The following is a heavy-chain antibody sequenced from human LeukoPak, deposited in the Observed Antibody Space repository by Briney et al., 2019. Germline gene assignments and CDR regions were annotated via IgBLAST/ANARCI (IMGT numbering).Heavy chain of an antibody. V-gene: IGHV3-21*01. J-gene: IGHJ4*02. CDR1: GFTFSSYS. CDR2: ISSSSSYI. D-gene: IGHD3-16*01. Sequence: GGSLRLSCAASGFTFSSYSMNWVRQAPGKGLEWVSSISSSSSYIYYADSVKGRFTISRDNAKNSLYLQMNSLRAEDTAVYYCARDIVYYDYVWGSYFFDYWGQGTLVTVSS. CDR3: ARDIVYYDYVWGSYFFDY.